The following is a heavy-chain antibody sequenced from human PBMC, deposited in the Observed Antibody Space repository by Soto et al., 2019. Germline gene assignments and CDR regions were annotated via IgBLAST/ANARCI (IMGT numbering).Heavy chain of an antibody. J-gene: IGHJ4*02. CDR2: IYYSGST. V-gene: IGHV4-61*01. CDR1: GGSVSSGSYY. D-gene: IGHD4-17*01. CDR3: ARANQPPHADYGFDT. Sequence: SETLSLNCTVTGGSVSSGSYYWSWIRQPPGKGLEWIGYIYYSGSTNYNPSLKSRVTISVDTSKNQFSLKLSSVTAADTAVYYYARANQPPHADYGFDTWGPGXRVTV.